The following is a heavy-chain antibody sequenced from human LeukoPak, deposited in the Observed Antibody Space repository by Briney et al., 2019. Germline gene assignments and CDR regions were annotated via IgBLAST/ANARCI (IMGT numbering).Heavy chain of an antibody. CDR3: ASGVTSRGILDY. CDR2: VYSGGST. V-gene: IGHV3-53*01. CDR1: GFTFGTYA. J-gene: IGHJ4*02. Sequence: GGSLILSCAASGFTFGTYAMGWVRQAPGKGLEWVSVVYSGGSTYYADSVKGRFTISRDTSKNTLFLQMNSLRAEDTAVYYCASGVTSRGILDYWGQGTLVTVSS. D-gene: IGHD3-3*01.